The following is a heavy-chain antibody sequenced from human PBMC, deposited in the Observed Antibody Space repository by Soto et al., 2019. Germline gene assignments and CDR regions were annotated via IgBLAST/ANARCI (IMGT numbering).Heavy chain of an antibody. D-gene: IGHD2-15*01. V-gene: IGHV3-66*01. CDR3: AREPRYCRGGSCSITGDAYDI. CDR1: GFIVSDTY. J-gene: IGHJ3*02. CDR2: ISNRGDT. Sequence: GGSLRLSCTASGFIVSDTYVNWVRQAPGKGLEWVSVISNRGDTHYADSVRGRFSLSRDISDNTLHLQMDNQRVEDTAVYYCAREPRYCRGGSCSITGDAYDIWGQGTMVTVSS.